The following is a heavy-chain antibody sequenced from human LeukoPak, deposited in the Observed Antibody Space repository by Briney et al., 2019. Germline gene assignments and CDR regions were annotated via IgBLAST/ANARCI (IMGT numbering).Heavy chain of an antibody. CDR1: GGSFSGYY. J-gene: IGHJ4*02. CDR2: INHSGST. CDR3: ARDSSRGYSYGYPRKFDY. V-gene: IGHV4-34*01. D-gene: IGHD5-18*01. Sequence: SETLSLTCAVYGGSFSGYYWSWIRQPPGKGLEWIGEINHSGSTNYNPSLKSRVTISVDTSKNQFSLKLSSVTAADTAVYYCARDSSRGYSYGYPRKFDYWGQGTLVTVSS.